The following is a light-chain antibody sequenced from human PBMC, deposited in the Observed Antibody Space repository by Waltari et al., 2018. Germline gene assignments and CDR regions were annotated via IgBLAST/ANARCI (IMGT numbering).Light chain of an antibody. CDR2: DAS. CDR3: QQHDHLPFT. Sequence: DIQMTQSPSSLSASVGDGVTITCQASQDIANYLNWYQQKPGKVPKLLVYDASNLHSGVPSRFSGSGSGTHFTFTITGLQPEDIATYYCQQHDHLPFTFGPGTKVDIK. V-gene: IGKV1-33*01. CDR1: QDIANY. J-gene: IGKJ3*01.